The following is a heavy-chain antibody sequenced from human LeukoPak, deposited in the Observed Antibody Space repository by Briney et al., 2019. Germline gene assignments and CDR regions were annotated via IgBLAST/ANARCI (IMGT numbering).Heavy chain of an antibody. CDR2: IYPGDSVT. V-gene: IGHV5-51*01. D-gene: IGHD6-6*01. CDR1: GYTFTSFW. CDR3: ARHMYSTSEFDY. Sequence: GESLKISCKASGYTFTSFWIGGVRQMSGRGLEWMGIIYPGDSVTDYSPSFQGQVTISADKSISTAYLQWSSLKASDTAMYYCARHMYSTSEFDYWGQGTLVTVSS. J-gene: IGHJ4*02.